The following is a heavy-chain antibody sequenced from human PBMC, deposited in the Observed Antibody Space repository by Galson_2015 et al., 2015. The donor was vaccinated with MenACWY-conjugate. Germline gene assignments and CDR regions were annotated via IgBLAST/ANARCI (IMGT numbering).Heavy chain of an antibody. Sequence: SLRLSCAASGFTFRSYAMHWLRQAPGKGLGWVAYISSTGSGRYYIDSVEGRFTISRDNAKNSLYLQMDSLRDEDTAVYFCASPPFAGSYCSRYFESWGQGTLVTVSS. CDR1: GFTFRSYA. V-gene: IGHV3-48*02. D-gene: IGHD3-10*01. CDR2: ISSTGSGR. J-gene: IGHJ4*02. CDR3: ASPPFAGSYCSRYFES.